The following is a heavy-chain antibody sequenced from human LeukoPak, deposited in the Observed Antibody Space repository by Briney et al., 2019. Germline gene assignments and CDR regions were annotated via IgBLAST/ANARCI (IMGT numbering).Heavy chain of an antibody. Sequence: GGSLRLSCVGSGFNFNSYWMSWVRQVPGKGLEWVANMKQDGREKNYVDSVKGRFIISRDNAKNSVYLQMNSLRAEDTAVYYCARAPRDYGNFDYWGQGTLVAVSS. CDR1: GFNFNSYW. D-gene: IGHD4-17*01. CDR3: ARAPRDYGNFDY. V-gene: IGHV3-7*01. CDR2: MKQDGREK. J-gene: IGHJ4*02.